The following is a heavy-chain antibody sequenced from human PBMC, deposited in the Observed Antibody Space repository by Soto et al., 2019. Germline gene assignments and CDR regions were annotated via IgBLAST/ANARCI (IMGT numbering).Heavy chain of an antibody. V-gene: IGHV5-51*01. CDR1: GYSFTSYW. J-gene: IGHJ3*02. Sequence: GESLKISCKCSGYSFTSYWIGWVRQMPGKGLEWMGIIYPGDSDTRYSPSFQGQVTISADKSISTAYLQWSSLKASDTAMYYCAIYDSSGYYAFDIWGQGTMVTVSS. CDR3: AIYDSSGYYAFDI. CDR2: IYPGDSDT. D-gene: IGHD3-22*01.